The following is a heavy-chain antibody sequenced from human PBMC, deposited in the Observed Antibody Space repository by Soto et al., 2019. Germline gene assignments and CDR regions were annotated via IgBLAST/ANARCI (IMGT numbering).Heavy chain of an antibody. J-gene: IGHJ4*02. CDR2: ISYDGSKK. D-gene: IGHD1-26*01. CDR3: ARDPGSYFDY. Sequence: QVQLVESGGGVVQPGRSPRLSCAASGFTFSSYAMHWVRQAPGKGLEWVAVISYDGSKKYYADSVKGRFTISRGNSKNTLYLQMNSLRAEDTAVYYCARDPGSYFDYWGQGTLVTVSS. V-gene: IGHV3-30-3*01. CDR1: GFTFSSYA.